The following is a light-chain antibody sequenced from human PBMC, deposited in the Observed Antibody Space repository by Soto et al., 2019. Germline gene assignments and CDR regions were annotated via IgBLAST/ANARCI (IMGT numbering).Light chain of an antibody. J-gene: IGLJ2*01. Sequence: QSVLTQPPSASGTPGQRVTISCSGSGSNIGSHTVSWYQQLPGTAPNLLIYSNDQRPSGVPDRFSGSKSGDTASLTVSGLQADDEADYYCSSYAGSNNLVIFGGGTKLTVL. V-gene: IGLV1-44*01. CDR1: GSNIGSHT. CDR3: SSYAGSNNLVI. CDR2: SND.